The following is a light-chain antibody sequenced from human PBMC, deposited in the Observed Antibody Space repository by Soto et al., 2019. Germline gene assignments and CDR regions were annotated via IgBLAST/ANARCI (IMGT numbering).Light chain of an antibody. CDR2: YDS. CDR3: QVWDSSSDHVV. CDR1: NIGSKS. V-gene: IGLV3-21*04. J-gene: IGLJ2*01. Sequence: SYELTQPPSVSVAPGKTARITCGGNNIGSKSVHGYQQKPGQAPVLVIYYDSDRPSRIPERLSGSNSGNTATLTISRVEDGDEADYFCQVWDSSSDHVVFGGGTKVTVL.